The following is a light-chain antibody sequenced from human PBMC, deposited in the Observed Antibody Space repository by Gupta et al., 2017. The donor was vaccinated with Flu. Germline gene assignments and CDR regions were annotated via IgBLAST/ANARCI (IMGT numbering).Light chain of an antibody. CDR3: QQYNNWPPT. CDR2: GAS. Sequence: EILLTQSPAPLSVSLGERATRSCRASQSVSSNLAWYQQKPGQAPRLLIYGASTRATGIPARFSGSGSGTEFTLTISSLQSEDFAVYYCQQYNNWPPTVGQGTRLEIK. J-gene: IGKJ5*01. V-gene: IGKV3-15*01. CDR1: QSVSSN.